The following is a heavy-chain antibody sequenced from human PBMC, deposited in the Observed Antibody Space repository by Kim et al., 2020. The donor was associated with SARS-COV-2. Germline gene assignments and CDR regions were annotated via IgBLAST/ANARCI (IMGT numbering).Heavy chain of an antibody. J-gene: IGHJ4*02. Sequence: GGSLRLSCAASGFTFSSYAMHWVRQAPGKGLEWVAVISYDGSNKYYADSVKGRFTISRDNSKNTLYLQMNSLRAEDTAVYYCARDPLLWFGELSQESPPRGYYFDYWGQGTLVTVSS. V-gene: IGHV3-30*04. CDR2: ISYDGSNK. D-gene: IGHD3-10*01. CDR3: ARDPLLWFGELSQESPPRGYYFDY. CDR1: GFTFSSYA.